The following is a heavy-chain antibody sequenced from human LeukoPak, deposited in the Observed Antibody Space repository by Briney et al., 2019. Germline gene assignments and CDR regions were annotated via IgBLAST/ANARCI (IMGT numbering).Heavy chain of an antibody. CDR3: ARDTAMAFDY. CDR2: IYTSGST. CDR1: GGSISSYY. D-gene: IGHD5-18*01. Sequence: SETLSLTCTVSGGSISSYYWRWIRQPAGKGLEWSGRIYTSGSTKYNPSLKRRVTISVETSKNEFSLKLSSVTAADTAVYYCARDTAMAFDYWGQGTLVTVSS. V-gene: IGHV4-4*07. J-gene: IGHJ4*02.